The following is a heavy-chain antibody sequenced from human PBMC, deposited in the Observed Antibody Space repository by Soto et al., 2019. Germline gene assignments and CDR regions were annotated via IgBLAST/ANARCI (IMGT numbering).Heavy chain of an antibody. J-gene: IGHJ3*01. CDR1: GFTFGNYG. V-gene: IGHV3-23*01. D-gene: IGHD2-21*02. CDR3: AKGFIVVVTVIRPDDSFDV. Sequence: EVQLLESGGGLVQPGGSLRLSCAASGFTFGNYGMNWVRQAPWKGLEWVSGISGGGGSTYYADSVKGRFTISRDPSKNTVFLEMNSLRAEDTAVYYCAKGFIVVVTVIRPDDSFDVWGQGTLVTVSS. CDR2: ISGGGGST.